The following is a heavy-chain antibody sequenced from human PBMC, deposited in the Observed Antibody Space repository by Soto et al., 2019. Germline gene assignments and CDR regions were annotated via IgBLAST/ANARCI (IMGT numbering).Heavy chain of an antibody. J-gene: IGHJ4*02. V-gene: IGHV4-31*03. CDR1: GDSISSATHY. D-gene: IGHD4-4*01. CDR3: VGTLTSIYNYFHS. CDR2: VFSSGNS. Sequence: SETLSLTCTVSGDSISSATHYWNWIRQHPGKGLEWIGYVFSSGNSYYSPSLKSRVFMSVDTSKNLFSLKLSSVTAADTAIYSCVGTLTSIYNYFHSWCPGTQVTVSS.